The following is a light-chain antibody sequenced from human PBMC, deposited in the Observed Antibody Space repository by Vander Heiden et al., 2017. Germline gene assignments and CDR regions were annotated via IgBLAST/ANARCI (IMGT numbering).Light chain of an antibody. J-gene: IGKJ4*01. CDR3: QQYYSTPRLT. CDR1: QSILYSSNNKNY. Sequence: DIVMTQSPDSLSVSLGARATINCKSSQSILYSSNNKNYLAWYQQKQGQPPKLLIYWASTRDFGVPDRFSGSGSGTDFTLTISSLQAEDVAVYYCQQYYSTPRLTFGGGTKVEIK. V-gene: IGKV4-1*01. CDR2: WAS.